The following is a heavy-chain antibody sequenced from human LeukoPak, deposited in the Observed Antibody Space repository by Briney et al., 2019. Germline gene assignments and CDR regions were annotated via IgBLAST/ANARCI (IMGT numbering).Heavy chain of an antibody. V-gene: IGHV3-23*01. CDR1: GFTFSSYA. J-gene: IGHJ4*02. D-gene: IGHD3-10*01. CDR2: ISGSGGST. Sequence: PGGSLRLSCAASGFTFSSYAMSWVRQAPGKGLEWVSAISGSGGSTYYADSVKGRFTISRDNSKNTLYLQMNSLRAEDTAVYYCAKPDRITMVRGVIIYPDYWAREPWSPSPQ. CDR3: AKPDRITMVRGVIIYPDY.